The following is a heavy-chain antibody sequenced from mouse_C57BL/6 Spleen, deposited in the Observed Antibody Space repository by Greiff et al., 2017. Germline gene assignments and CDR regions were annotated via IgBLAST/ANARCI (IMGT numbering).Heavy chain of an antibody. Sequence: VQLQQSGPELVKPGASVKISCKASGYAFSSSWMNWVKQRPGKGLEWIGRIYPGDGDTNYTGKFKGKATLTADKSSSTAYMQLSSLTSEDSAVYFCARLDSSGYEGFAYWGQGTLVTVSA. J-gene: IGHJ3*01. CDR2: IYPGDGDT. V-gene: IGHV1-82*01. CDR1: GYAFSSSW. CDR3: ARLDSSGYEGFAY. D-gene: IGHD3-2*02.